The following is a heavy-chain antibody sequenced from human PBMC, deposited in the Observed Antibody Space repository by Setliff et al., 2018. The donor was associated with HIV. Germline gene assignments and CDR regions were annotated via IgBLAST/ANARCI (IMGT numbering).Heavy chain of an antibody. J-gene: IGHJ6*03. V-gene: IGHV5-51*01. D-gene: IGHD3-9*01. CDR1: GYSFTSYW. CDR3: TRHPLRPGIAGYFYFVDV. Sequence: GESLKISCKGSGYSFTSYWIGWVRQEPGKGLEWVAIIFPRDSETRYSPSFEGQVTISVDRSLNTVYLQWSRLRASDSAIYYCTRHPLRPGIAGYFYFVDVWGTGTTVTVSS. CDR2: IFPRDSET.